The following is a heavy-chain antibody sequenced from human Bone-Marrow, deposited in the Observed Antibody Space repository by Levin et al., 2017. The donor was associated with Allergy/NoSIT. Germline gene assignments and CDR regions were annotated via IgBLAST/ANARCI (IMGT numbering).Heavy chain of an antibody. CDR3: ARGARRVRGPPTRYYGIDA. J-gene: IGHJ6*02. CDR1: RFTFSAYA. D-gene: IGHD3-10*02. CDR2: VSGSGAT. Sequence: HSGGSLRLSCAASRFTFSAYAMAWVRQAPGKGLEWVSSVSGSGATFYADSVKGRFTISRDNSRDTVYLQMNSLRGDDTAIYFCARGARRVRGPPTRYYGIDAWGPGTTVTVSS. V-gene: IGHV3-23*01.